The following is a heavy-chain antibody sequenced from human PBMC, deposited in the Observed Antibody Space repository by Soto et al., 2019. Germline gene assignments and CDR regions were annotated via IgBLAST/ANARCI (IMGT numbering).Heavy chain of an antibody. D-gene: IGHD5-12*01. Sequence: QVQLVESGGGVVQPGRSLRLSCAASGFTFSSYGMHWVRQAPGKGLEWVAVISYDGSNKYYADSVKGRFTISRDNSKNTLYLQMNSLRAEDTAVYYCAKWGDSGYDDDDDGVDVW. CDR3: AKWGDSGYDDDDDGVDV. V-gene: IGHV3-30*18. CDR2: ISYDGSNK. CDR1: GFTFSSYG. J-gene: IGHJ6*01.